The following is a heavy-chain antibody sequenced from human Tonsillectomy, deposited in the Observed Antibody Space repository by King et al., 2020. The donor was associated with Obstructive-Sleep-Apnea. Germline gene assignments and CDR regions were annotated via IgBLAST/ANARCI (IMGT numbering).Heavy chain of an antibody. Sequence: GGGGVGRGRSGRLACAAAGFTVSKYAMHGVREAPGKGLEGVAFISYDGSNKYYAGSEKGRFTISRDNAKNTLYMQMNSMRAGDSAVYYCERSDLFDYWGQGTLVTVSS. CDR2: ISYDGSNK. J-gene: IGHJ4*02. D-gene: IGHD2-21*01. CDR3: ERSDLFDY. V-gene: IGHV3-30*04. CDR1: GFTVSKYA.